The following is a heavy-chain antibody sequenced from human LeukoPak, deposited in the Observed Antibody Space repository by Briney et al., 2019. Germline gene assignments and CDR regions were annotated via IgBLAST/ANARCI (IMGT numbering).Heavy chain of an antibody. Sequence: ASVKVSCKVSGYTLTELSMHWVRQAPGKGLEWMGGFDPEDGETICAQKFQGRVTMTEDTSTDTAYMELSSLRSEDTAVYYCARSKTIFGVVMPGDPFSGSRDWGQGTLVTVSS. V-gene: IGHV1-24*01. CDR2: FDPEDGET. CDR1: GYTLTELS. J-gene: IGHJ4*02. D-gene: IGHD3-3*01. CDR3: ARSKTIFGVVMPGDPFSGSRD.